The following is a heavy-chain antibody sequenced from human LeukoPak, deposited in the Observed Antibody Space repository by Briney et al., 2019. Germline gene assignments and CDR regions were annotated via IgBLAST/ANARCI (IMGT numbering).Heavy chain of an antibody. CDR2: INTNTGNP. CDR1: GHTFTSYA. J-gene: IGHJ4*02. D-gene: IGHD6-13*01. Sequence: ASVKVSCKASGHTFTSYAMNWVRQAPGQGLEWMGWINTNTGNPTYAQGFTGRFVFSLDTSVSTAYLQISSLKAEDTAVYYCARAIAAAGNEGFDYWGQGTLVTVSS. CDR3: ARAIAAAGNEGFDY. V-gene: IGHV7-4-1*02.